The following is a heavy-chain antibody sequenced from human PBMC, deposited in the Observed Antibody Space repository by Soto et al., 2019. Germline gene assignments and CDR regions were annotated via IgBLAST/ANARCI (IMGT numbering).Heavy chain of an antibody. Sequence: SETLSLTCAVYGGSFSGYYWSWIRQPPGKGLEWIGEINHSGSTNYNPSLKSRVTISVDTSKNQFSLKLSSVTAADTAVYYCARGRGIVGAIALAYWGQGTLATVSS. CDR1: GGSFSGYY. J-gene: IGHJ4*02. V-gene: IGHV4-34*01. D-gene: IGHD1-26*01. CDR3: ARGRGIVGAIALAY. CDR2: INHSGST.